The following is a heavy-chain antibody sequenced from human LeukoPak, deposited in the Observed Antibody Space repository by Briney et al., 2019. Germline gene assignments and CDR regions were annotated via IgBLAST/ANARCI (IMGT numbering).Heavy chain of an antibody. CDR2: ISSSGSTI. D-gene: IGHD5-12*01. CDR3: ARWGYSGYYFDY. V-gene: IGHV3-11*01. Sequence: PGGSLRLSCAASRFKFSDYYMSWIRQAPGNGLEWVSYISSSGSTIYYADSVKGRFTISRDNAKNSLYLQMNSLRAEDTAVYYCARWGYSGYYFDYWGQGTLVTVSS. CDR1: RFKFSDYY. J-gene: IGHJ4*02.